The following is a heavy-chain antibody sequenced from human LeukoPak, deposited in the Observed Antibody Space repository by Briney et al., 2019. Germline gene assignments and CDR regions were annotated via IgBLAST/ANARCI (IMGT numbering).Heavy chain of an antibody. CDR2: IGTAGDT. Sequence: GGSLRLSCVASGFSISTYDMSWVRQPTGKGLEWVSVIGTAGDTYYPDSVKDRFTISRDNVRNSLYLQMINLRAGDTAIYYCARAGKEYQFHGMDVWGQGSTVTVSS. V-gene: IGHV3-13*01. CDR3: ARAGKEYQFHGMDV. D-gene: IGHD2-2*01. CDR1: GFSISTYD. J-gene: IGHJ6*02.